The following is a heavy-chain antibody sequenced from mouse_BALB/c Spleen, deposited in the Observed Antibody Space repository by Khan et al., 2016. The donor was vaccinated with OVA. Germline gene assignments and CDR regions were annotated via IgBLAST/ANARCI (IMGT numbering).Heavy chain of an antibody. J-gene: IGHJ2*01. D-gene: IGHD3-1*01. V-gene: IGHV1-4*01. CDR1: GYTFTSYT. Sequence: QVRLQQSGAELVKPGASVKMSCKASGYTFTSYTMHWVKQRPGQGLEWIGYINPSSGYTKYNQKFKDKATLTADKSSSTAYMQLSSLTSEDSAVDYCARKSTRASYWGQGTTLTVSS. CDR3: ARKSTRASY. CDR2: INPSSGYT.